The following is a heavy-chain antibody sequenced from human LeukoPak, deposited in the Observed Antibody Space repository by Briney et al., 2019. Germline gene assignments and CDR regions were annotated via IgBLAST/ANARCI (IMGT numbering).Heavy chain of an antibody. V-gene: IGHV3-21*01. Sequence: GGSLRLSCAASGFSFRSYTMKWVRQAPGKGLEWVSSITSSSSYIYYVDSVKGRFTISRDNAKNSLYLQMNSLRADDTAVYYCARAGYCIGGSCYSGAFDFWGQGTTVIVSS. CDR1: GFSFRSYT. D-gene: IGHD2-15*01. CDR2: ITSSSSYI. CDR3: ARAGYCIGGSCYSGAFDF. J-gene: IGHJ3*01.